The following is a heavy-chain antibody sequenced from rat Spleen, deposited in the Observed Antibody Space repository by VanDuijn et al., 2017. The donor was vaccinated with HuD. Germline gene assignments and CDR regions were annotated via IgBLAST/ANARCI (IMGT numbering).Heavy chain of an antibody. D-gene: IGHD1-2*01. J-gene: IGHJ2*01. Sequence: EVQLVESGGGLVQPGRSLKVSCAASGFTFSDYNMAWVRQAPEKGLEWVATISHDGSKTYYRDSVKGRFTISRDDAKSTLYLQMDSLRSEDTATYYCARRGITLADISFPYWGQGVMVTVSS. CDR3: ARRGITLADISFPY. CDR1: GFTFSDYN. V-gene: IGHV5-7*01. CDR2: ISHDGSKT.